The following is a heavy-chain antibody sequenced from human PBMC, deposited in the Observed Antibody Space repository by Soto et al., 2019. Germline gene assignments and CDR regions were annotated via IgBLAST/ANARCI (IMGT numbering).Heavy chain of an antibody. V-gene: IGHV1-2*04. CDR2: INPNSGGT. CDR1: EYTFTGYY. D-gene: IGHD1-26*01. Sequence: ASVKVSCKASEYTFTGYYMHWVRQAPGQGLEWMGWINPNSGGTNYAQKFQGWVTMTRDTSISTAYMELSRLRSDDTAVYYCAVSSGGYYYYYGMDVWGQGTTVTVSS. J-gene: IGHJ6*02. CDR3: AVSSGGYYYYYGMDV.